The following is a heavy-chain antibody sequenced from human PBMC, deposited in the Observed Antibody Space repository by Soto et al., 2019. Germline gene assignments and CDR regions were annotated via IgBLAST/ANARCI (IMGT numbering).Heavy chain of an antibody. CDR3: AREEQVGYFDH. Sequence: QVQLQESGPGLVKPSDTLSLTCSVSGGSMIGFFWSWIRQPAGKGLEWIGRIYNSGNTNYNPSLKSRVSMSLDMSENVFSLKVTSVTAADTAVYFCAREEQVGYFDHWGQGAVVTVSS. CDR2: IYNSGNT. CDR1: GGSMIGFF. J-gene: IGHJ4*02. D-gene: IGHD6-6*01. V-gene: IGHV4-4*07.